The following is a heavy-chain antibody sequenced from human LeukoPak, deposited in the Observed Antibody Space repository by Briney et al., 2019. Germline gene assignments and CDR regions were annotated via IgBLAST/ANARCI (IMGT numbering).Heavy chain of an antibody. CDR1: GYTFTGYY. V-gene: IGHV1-2*02. J-gene: IGHJ4*02. CDR2: INPNSGGT. D-gene: IGHD3-9*01. Sequence: ASVKVSCKASGYTFTGYYMHWVRQAPGQGLEWMGWINPNSGGTNYAQKFQGRVTTTRDTSISTAYMELSRLRSDDTAVYYCARSLRYSDWLRFDYWGQGTLVTVSS. CDR3: ARSLRYSDWLRFDY.